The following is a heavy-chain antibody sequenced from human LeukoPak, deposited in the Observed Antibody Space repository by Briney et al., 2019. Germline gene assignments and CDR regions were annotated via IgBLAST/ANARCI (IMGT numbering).Heavy chain of an antibody. CDR3: ARGRGYCTNGVCVLLGYYYYGMDV. CDR2: MNPNSGNT. V-gene: IGHV1-8*01. J-gene: IGHJ6*02. Sequence: ASVKVSCKASGYTFTSYDINWVRQATGQGLEWMGWMNPNSGNTGYAQKFQGRVTMTRSTSISTAYMELSSLRSEDTAVYYCARGRGYCTNGVCVLLGYYYYGMDVWGQGTTVTVSS. D-gene: IGHD2-8*01. CDR1: GYTFTSYD.